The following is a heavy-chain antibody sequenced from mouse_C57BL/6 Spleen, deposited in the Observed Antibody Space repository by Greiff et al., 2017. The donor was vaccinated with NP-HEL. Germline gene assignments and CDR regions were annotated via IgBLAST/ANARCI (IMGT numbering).Heavy chain of an antibody. CDR1: GYAFSSSW. Sequence: VQLVESGPELVKPGASVKISCKASGYAFSSSWMNWVKQRPGKGLEWIGRIYPGDGDTNYNGKFKGKATLTADKSSSTAYMQLSSLTSEDSAVYFCARYNYGSSGGIDYWGQGTTLTVSS. D-gene: IGHD1-1*01. J-gene: IGHJ2*01. CDR3: ARYNYGSSGGIDY. CDR2: IYPGDGDT. V-gene: IGHV1-82*01.